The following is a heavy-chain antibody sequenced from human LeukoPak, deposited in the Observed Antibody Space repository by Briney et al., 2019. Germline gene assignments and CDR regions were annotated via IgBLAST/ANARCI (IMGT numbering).Heavy chain of an antibody. CDR2: INPSGDNT. Sequence: GASVKVSCKASGYTFTNNFMHWVRQAPGQGLEWIGIINPSGDNTWYAQKFQGRVTMTRDMATSTDYLEVSSLRSEDTAVYYCARDNSLRDTAWWFDPWGQATLVTVSS. CDR1: GYTFTNNF. J-gene: IGHJ5*02. V-gene: IGHV1-46*01. D-gene: IGHD5-24*01. CDR3: ARDNSLRDTAWWFDP.